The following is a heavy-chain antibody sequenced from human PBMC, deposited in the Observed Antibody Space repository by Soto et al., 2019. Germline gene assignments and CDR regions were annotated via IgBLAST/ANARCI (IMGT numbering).Heavy chain of an antibody. J-gene: IGHJ4*02. V-gene: IGHV3-30*18. CDR3: AKEPCLRQQRVLYGGYFDY. CDR2: ISYDGSNK. D-gene: IGHD6-13*01. Sequence: QVQLVESGGGVVQPGRSLRLSCAASGFTFSSYGMHWVRQAPGKGLEWVAVISYDGSNKYYADSVKGRFTISRDNSKNTLYLQMNSLRAEDTVVYYCAKEPCLRQQRVLYGGYFDYWGQGTLVTVSS. CDR1: GFTFSSYG.